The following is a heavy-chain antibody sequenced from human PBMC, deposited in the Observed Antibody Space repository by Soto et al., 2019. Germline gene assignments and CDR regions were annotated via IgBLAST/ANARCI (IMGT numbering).Heavy chain of an antibody. CDR1: GYTFTSYA. Sequence: GASVKVSCKASGYTFTSYAMHWVRQAPGQRLEWMGWINAGNGNTKYSQKFQGRVTITRDTSASTAYMELSSLRSEDTAVYYCARQDSSSSRYYYSYYATDVWGQGTTVTVSS. V-gene: IGHV1-3*01. CDR2: INAGNGNT. D-gene: IGHD6-6*01. J-gene: IGHJ6*02. CDR3: ARQDSSSSRYYYSYYATDV.